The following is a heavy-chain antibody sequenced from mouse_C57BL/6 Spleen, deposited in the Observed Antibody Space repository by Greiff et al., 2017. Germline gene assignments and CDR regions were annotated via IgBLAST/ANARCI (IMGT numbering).Heavy chain of an antibody. CDR3: ARHYDYDGYYAMDY. V-gene: IGHV5-12*01. CDR2: ISNGGGST. D-gene: IGHD2-4*01. Sequence: EVQLVESGGGLVQPGGSLKLSCAASGFTFSDYYMYWVRQTPEKRLEWVAYISNGGGSTYYPDTVKGRFTISRDNAKNTLYLQMSRLKSEDTAMYYCARHYDYDGYYAMDYWGQGTSVTVSS. CDR1: GFTFSDYY. J-gene: IGHJ4*01.